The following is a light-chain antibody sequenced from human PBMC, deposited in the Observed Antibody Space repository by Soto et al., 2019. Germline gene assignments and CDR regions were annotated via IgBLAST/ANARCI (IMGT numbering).Light chain of an antibody. CDR1: QSVSFF. CDR3: HRSCSTRT. Sequence: DVRWTQTPFSLSVSLGYRVSISCLASQSVSFFLSWYQQRPGRAPKVLLYGASNLASGVPPRFSGSGSGTDFTLTISSLQPEDFATYDCHRSCSTRTFGQGTKVDIK. V-gene: IGKV1-39*01. CDR2: GAS. J-gene: IGKJ1*01.